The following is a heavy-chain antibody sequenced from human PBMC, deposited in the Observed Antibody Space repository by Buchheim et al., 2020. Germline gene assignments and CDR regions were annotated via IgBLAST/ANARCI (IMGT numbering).Heavy chain of an antibody. Sequence: EVQLVESGGGLVQPGGSLRLSCAASGLTFNNFWMSWVRQAPGKGPEWVANIKEDGREKYYPDSVRGRFTISRDNTKNSLYLQMNSLRAEDTAVYYCARELVVASAEYFDYWGLGTL. CDR1: GLTFNNFW. V-gene: IGHV3-7*01. D-gene: IGHD2-8*02. J-gene: IGHJ4*02. CDR2: IKEDGREK. CDR3: ARELVVASAEYFDY.